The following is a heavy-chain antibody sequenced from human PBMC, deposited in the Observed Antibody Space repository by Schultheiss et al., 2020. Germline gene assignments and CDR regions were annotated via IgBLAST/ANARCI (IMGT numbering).Heavy chain of an antibody. CDR3: ARGGRLGYFQH. D-gene: IGHD3-16*01. Sequence: SATLSLTCTVSGGSISSYYWSWIRQPAGKGLEWIGRIYYSGSTNYNPSLKSRVTISVDTSKNQFSLRLSSVTAADTAVYYCARGGRLGYFQHWGQGTLVTVSS. CDR1: GGSISSYY. CDR2: IYYSGST. V-gene: IGHV4-4*07. J-gene: IGHJ1*01.